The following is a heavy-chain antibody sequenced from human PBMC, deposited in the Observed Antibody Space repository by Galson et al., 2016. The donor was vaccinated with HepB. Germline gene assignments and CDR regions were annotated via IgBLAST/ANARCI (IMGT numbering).Heavy chain of an antibody. V-gene: IGHV4-4*02. CDR2: IYHSGST. D-gene: IGHD3-22*01. CDR1: GGSISSSNW. CDR3: ARDGPEEVIRPPLGY. J-gene: IGHJ4*02. Sequence: ETLSLTCAVSGGSISSSNWWSWVRKPPGKGLEWIGEIYHSGSTNYNPSLKSRVTISVDKSKNQFSLKLSSVTAADTAVYYCARDGPEEVIRPPLGYWGQGTLVTVSS.